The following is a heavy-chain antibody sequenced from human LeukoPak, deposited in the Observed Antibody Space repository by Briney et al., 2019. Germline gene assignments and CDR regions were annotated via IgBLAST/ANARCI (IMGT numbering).Heavy chain of an antibody. CDR2: IYHSGST. CDR1: GYSISSGYY. J-gene: IGHJ3*02. V-gene: IGHV4-38-2*01. CDR3: ARPPLIVVVIADLDAFDI. D-gene: IGHD2-21*01. Sequence: PSETLSLTCSVSGYSISSGYYWGWIRQPPGKGLEWIGSIYHSGSTYYNPSLKSRVTISADTSKNQFSLKLSSVTAADTAVYYCARPPLIVVVIADLDAFDIWGQGTMVTVSS.